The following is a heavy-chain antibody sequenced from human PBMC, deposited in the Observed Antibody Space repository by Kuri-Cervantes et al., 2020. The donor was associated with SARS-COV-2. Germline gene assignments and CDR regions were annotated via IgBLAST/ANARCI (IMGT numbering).Heavy chain of an antibody. CDR2: INLNTDGT. CDR3: ARDWDIVVVPAAIRGPYFDY. D-gene: IGHD2-2*02. V-gene: IGHV1-2*02. Sequence: ASVKVSCKASGYTFTGYYIHWVRQAPGQGLEWMGWINLNTDGTHYAQKFQGRVTMTRDTSISTAYMELSRLRSDDTAVYYCARDWDIVVVPAAIRGPYFDYWGQGTLVTVSS. J-gene: IGHJ4*02. CDR1: GYTFTGYY.